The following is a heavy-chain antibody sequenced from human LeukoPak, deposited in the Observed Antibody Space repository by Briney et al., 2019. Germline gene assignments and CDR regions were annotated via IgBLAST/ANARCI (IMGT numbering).Heavy chain of an antibody. CDR2: IHTSGNT. CDR3: AREGCSGGSCYPY. J-gene: IGHJ4*02. V-gene: IGHV4-61*02. Sequence: SETLSLTCTVSGGSISSSSYYWSWIRQPAGKGLEFIGRIHTSGNTNYNPSLKSRVTMSVDTSNNQFSLRLSSVTAADTAVYYCAREGCSGGSCYPYWGQGTLVTVSS. CDR1: GGSISSSSYY. D-gene: IGHD2-15*01.